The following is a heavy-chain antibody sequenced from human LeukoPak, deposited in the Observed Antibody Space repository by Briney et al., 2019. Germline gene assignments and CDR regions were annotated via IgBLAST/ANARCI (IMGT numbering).Heavy chain of an antibody. CDR1: GDSINSLDL. J-gene: IGHJ4*02. CDR2: MYLSGTT. D-gene: IGHD3-22*01. V-gene: IGHV4-4*02. CDR3: AGLVGRYSSGLYYYYFDY. Sequence: SGTLSLSCAVSGDSINSLDLWSWVRQPPGKGLEWIGEMYLSGTTHSNPSVKSRVTISIDKSKNQFFLNLSSVTAADTAVYYCAGLVGRYSSGLYYYYFDYWGQGTLVTVSS.